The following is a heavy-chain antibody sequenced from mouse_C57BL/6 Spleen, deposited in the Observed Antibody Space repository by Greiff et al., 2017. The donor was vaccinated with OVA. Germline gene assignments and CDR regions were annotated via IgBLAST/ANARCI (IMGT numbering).Heavy chain of an antibody. CDR2: INPNNGGT. Sequence: EVQLQQSGPELVKPGASVKIPCKASGYTFTDYNMDWVKQSPGKSLEWIGDINPNNGGTIYNQKFKGKATLTVDKSSSTAYMELRSLTSEDTAVYYCARRDGYYWFAYWGQGTLVTVSA. D-gene: IGHD2-3*01. CDR1: GYTFTDYN. J-gene: IGHJ3*01. V-gene: IGHV1-18*01. CDR3: ARRDGYYWFAY.